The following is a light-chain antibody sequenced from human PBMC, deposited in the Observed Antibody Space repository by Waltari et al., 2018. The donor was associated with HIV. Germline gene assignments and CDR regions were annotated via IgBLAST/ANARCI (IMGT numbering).Light chain of an antibody. CDR3: MSYISSATPE. J-gene: IGLJ3*02. Sequence: QSALTQPASVSGSPGQSLTISCTGTSSDLDNFKSVSWYQHHPGKAPKVIIYEVSNRPSGVSNRFSGSMSGHTASLIISGLQAEDEADYFCMSYISSATPEFGGGTKLTVL. V-gene: IGLV2-14*01. CDR2: EVS. CDR1: SSDLDNFKS.